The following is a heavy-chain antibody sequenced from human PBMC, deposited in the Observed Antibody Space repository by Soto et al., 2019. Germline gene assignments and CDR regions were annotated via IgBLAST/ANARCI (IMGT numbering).Heavy chain of an antibody. CDR3: AKDGTRTWIQLWPPNFDY. J-gene: IGHJ4*02. V-gene: IGHV3-23*01. Sequence: AGGSLRLSCAASGFTFSSYAMSWVRQAPGKGLEWVSAISGSGGSTYYADSVKGRFTISRDNSKNTLYLQMNSLRAEDTAVYYCAKDGTRTWIQLWPPNFDYWGQGTLVTV. CDR2: ISGSGGST. CDR1: GFTFSSYA. D-gene: IGHD5-18*01.